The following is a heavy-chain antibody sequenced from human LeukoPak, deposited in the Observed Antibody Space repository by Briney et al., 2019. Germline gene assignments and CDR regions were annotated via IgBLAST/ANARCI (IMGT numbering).Heavy chain of an antibody. Sequence: SETLSLTCTVSGGSISSSSYYWGWIRQPPGKGLEWIGSIYYSGGTYYNPSLKSRVTISVDTSKNQFSLKLSSVTAADTAVYYCASGLRSPFDYWGQGTLVTVSS. CDR1: GGSISSSSYY. J-gene: IGHJ4*02. CDR2: IYYSGGT. D-gene: IGHD5-12*01. CDR3: ASGLRSPFDY. V-gene: IGHV4-39*01.